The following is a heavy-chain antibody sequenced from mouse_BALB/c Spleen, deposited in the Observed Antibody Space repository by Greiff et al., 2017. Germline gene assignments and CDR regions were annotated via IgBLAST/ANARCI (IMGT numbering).Heavy chain of an antibody. Sequence: EVKLQESGAELVKPGASVKLSCTASGFNIKDTYMHWVKQRPEQGLEWIGRIDPANGNTKYDPKFQGKATITADTSSNTAYLQLSSLTSEDTAVYYCARGLRQYWYFDVWGAGTTVTVSS. CDR1: GFNIKDTY. D-gene: IGHD2-2*01. CDR2: IDPANGNT. V-gene: IGHV14-3*02. J-gene: IGHJ1*01. CDR3: ARGLRQYWYFDV.